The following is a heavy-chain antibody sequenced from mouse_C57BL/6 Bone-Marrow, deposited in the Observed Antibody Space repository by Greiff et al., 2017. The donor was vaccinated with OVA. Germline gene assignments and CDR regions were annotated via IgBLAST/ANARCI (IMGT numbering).Heavy chain of an antibody. Sequence: VQLQQSVAELVRPGASVKLSCTASGFNIKNTYMHWVKQRPEQGLEWIGRIDPAHGNTKYAPKFQGKATITADTASNTAYLQRSSLTSEDTAIYYGASSNWDVKGDDYWGQGTTLTVSS. V-gene: IGHV14-3*01. CDR2: IDPAHGNT. J-gene: IGHJ2*01. CDR3: ASSNWDVKGDDY. D-gene: IGHD4-1*01. CDR1: GFNIKNTY.